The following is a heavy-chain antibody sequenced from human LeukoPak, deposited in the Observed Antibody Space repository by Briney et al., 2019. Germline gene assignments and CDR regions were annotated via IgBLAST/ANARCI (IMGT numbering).Heavy chain of an antibody. CDR3: ATGGQQLDAFDY. CDR2: INDSLSI. D-gene: IGHD6-13*01. Sequence: PSETLSLTCNASGGSFSSYYCSWVRQPPGQGPEWIGSINDSLSINYNPSLKRRVTISVDTSKNQFSLKLSSVTAADTAVYYCATGGQQLDAFDYWGQGTLVTVSS. CDR1: GGSFSSYY. J-gene: IGHJ4*02. V-gene: IGHV4-59*01.